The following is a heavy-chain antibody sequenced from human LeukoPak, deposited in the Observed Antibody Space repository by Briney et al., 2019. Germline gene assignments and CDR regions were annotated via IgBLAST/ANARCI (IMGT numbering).Heavy chain of an antibody. Sequence: PGGSLRLSCAASGFTFSSYGMHWVRQAPGKGLEWVAFIRYDGSNKYYADSVKGRFTISRDNSKNTVYLQMDDLRPEDTAVYYCARENVGFGSWFDSWGQGTLVAVSS. CDR3: ARENVGFGSWFDS. CDR1: GFTFSSYG. V-gene: IGHV3-30*02. J-gene: IGHJ5*01. CDR2: IRYDGSNK. D-gene: IGHD3-10*01.